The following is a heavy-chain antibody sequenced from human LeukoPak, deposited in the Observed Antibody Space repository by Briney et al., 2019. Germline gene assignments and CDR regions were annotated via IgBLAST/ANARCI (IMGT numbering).Heavy chain of an antibody. J-gene: IGHJ4*02. CDR3: ARLFRGGAAGPFDY. Sequence: GGSLRLSCAASGFTVSDYWMGWVRQAPGKGLEWVANIKEDGFEIHYVDSGKGRFTISRDNAKNSLYLQVNSLRAKDTALYYCARLFRGGAAGPFDYWGQGALVSVSS. D-gene: IGHD6-13*01. V-gene: IGHV3-7*05. CDR2: IKEDGFEI. CDR1: GFTVSDYW.